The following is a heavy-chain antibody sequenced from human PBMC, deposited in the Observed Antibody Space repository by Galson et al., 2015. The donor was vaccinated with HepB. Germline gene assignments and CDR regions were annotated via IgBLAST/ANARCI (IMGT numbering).Heavy chain of an antibody. J-gene: IGHJ5*02. CDR3: ARAGGIQLWSHNWFDP. CDR1: GGTFSSYA. Sequence: SVKVSCKASGGTFSSYAISWVRQAPGQGLEWMGGIIPIFGTANYAQKFQGRVTITADESTSTAYMELSSLRSEDTAVYYCARAGGIQLWSHNWFDPWGQGTPVTVSS. CDR2: IIPIFGTA. D-gene: IGHD5-18*01. V-gene: IGHV1-69*13.